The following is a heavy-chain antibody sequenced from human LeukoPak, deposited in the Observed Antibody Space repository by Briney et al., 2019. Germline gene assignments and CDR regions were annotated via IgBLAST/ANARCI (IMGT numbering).Heavy chain of an antibody. Sequence: GGALRLSCEASGFTFTNAWMSWVRQAPGKGLEGVGRIRRKTDGGTADYAAPVMGRFTISRDDSNNTLYLQMNSLKTEDTAVYYCISGFCSSASCYAWGRGTLVIVSS. V-gene: IGHV3-15*01. CDR2: IRRKTDGGTA. D-gene: IGHD2-2*01. J-gene: IGHJ4*02. CDR1: GFTFTNAW. CDR3: ISGFCSSASCYA.